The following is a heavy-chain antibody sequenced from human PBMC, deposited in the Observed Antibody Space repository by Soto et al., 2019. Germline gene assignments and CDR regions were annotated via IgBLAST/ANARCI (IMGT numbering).Heavy chain of an antibody. J-gene: IGHJ2*01. CDR1: GYSFTSYW. CDR3: ARRSVVVPAAMVGYFDL. V-gene: IGHV5-51*01. CDR2: IYPGDSDT. Sequence: PGESLKISCKGSGYSFTSYWIGWVRQMPGKGLEWMGIIYPGDSDTRYSPSFQGQVTISADKSISTAYLQWSSLKASDTAMYYCARRSVVVPAAMVGYFDLWGRGTLVTVSS. D-gene: IGHD2-2*01.